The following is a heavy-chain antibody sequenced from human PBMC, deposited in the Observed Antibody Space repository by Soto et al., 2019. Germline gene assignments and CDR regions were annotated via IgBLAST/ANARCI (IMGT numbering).Heavy chain of an antibody. J-gene: IGHJ6*02. D-gene: IGHD3-22*01. CDR3: ARGLDSGGFRLGSYYYVMDV. Sequence: SVKVSCKASGGTFSNYASSWVRQAPGQGLEWMGGFIPIFGAAKYAQKFQGRVTITADESTSTVYMEMSSLRSEDTAVYYCARGLDSGGFRLGSYYYVMDVWG. CDR2: FIPIFGAA. V-gene: IGHV1-69*13. CDR1: GGTFSNYA.